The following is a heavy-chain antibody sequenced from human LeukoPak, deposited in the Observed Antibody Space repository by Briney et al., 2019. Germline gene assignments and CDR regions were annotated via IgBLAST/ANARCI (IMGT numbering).Heavy chain of an antibody. J-gene: IGHJ5*02. D-gene: IGHD6-6*01. Sequence: RGASVKVSCKASGYTFTSYGISWVRQAPGQGLEWMGLISAYNGNTNYAQKLQGRVTMTTDTSTSTAYMELRSLRSDDTAVYYCARAIRADRRASWFDPWGQGTLVTVSS. CDR2: ISAYNGNT. CDR3: ARAIRADRRASWFDP. CDR1: GYTFTSYG. V-gene: IGHV1-18*01.